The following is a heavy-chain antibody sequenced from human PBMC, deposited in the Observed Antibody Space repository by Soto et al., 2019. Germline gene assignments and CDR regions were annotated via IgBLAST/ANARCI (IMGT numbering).Heavy chain of an antibody. CDR2: IVVGSGNT. D-gene: IGHD2-8*01. CDR3: AEDSVSPDAFDI. J-gene: IGHJ3*02. V-gene: IGHV1-58*01. CDR1: GFTFTSSA. Sequence: ASVKVSCKASGFTFTSSAVQWVRQARGQRLEWIGWIVVGSGNTNYAQKFQERVTITRDMSTSTAYMELSSLRSEDTAVYYCAEDSVSPDAFDIWGQGTMVTVSS.